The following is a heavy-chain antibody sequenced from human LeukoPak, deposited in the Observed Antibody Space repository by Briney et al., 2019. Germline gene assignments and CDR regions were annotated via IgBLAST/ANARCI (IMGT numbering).Heavy chain of an antibody. D-gene: IGHD2-15*01. CDR2: MNPNSGNA. Sequence: ASVKVSCKASGYTFNNYDINWVRQATGQGLEWVGWMNPNSGNAAYAQKFQDRVPMTRNTSITTAYMELSSLISEDTAVYYCARGVVGSSDALDTWGQGTLVTVSS. V-gene: IGHV1-8*01. CDR3: ARGVVGSSDALDT. J-gene: IGHJ3*02. CDR1: GYTFNNYD.